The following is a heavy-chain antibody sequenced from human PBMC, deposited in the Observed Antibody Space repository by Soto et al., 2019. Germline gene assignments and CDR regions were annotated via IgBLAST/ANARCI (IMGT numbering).Heavy chain of an antibody. J-gene: IGHJ3*01. CDR2: ISYSADKT. CDR1: GFTFNTYV. Sequence: EVQLLESGGGLVQPGGSLRLSCAASGFTFNTYVMNWVRQAPGKGLEWVSTISYSADKTHYADSVKGRFTISRDNSRDTLFLQMNSLRADYAAVYYCARRARTATTTWGAFDVWGQGTMVTVSS. D-gene: IGHD1-7*01. CDR3: ARRARTATTTWGAFDV. V-gene: IGHV3-23*01.